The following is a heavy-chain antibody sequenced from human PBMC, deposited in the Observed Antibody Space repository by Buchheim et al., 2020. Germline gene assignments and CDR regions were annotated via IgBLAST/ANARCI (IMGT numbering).Heavy chain of an antibody. J-gene: IGHJ4*02. V-gene: IGHV4-34*01. CDR1: GGSFSGYY. D-gene: IGHD3-3*01. Sequence: QVQLQQWGAGLLKPSETLSLTCAVYGGSFSGYYWSWIRQPPRKGLEWIGEINHSGSTNYNPSLKSRVTISVDTSKNQFSLKLSSVTAADTAVYYCARGFSDFWSGYTIPFDYWGQGTL. CDR3: ARGFSDFWSGYTIPFDY. CDR2: INHSGST.